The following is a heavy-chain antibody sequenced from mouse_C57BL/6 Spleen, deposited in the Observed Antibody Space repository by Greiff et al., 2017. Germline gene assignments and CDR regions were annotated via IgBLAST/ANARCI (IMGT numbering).Heavy chain of an antibody. CDR2: IRNKANGYTT. D-gene: IGHD6-1*01. V-gene: IGHV7-3*01. J-gene: IGHJ2*01. Sequence: EVKLVESGGGLVQPGGSLSLSCAASGFTFTDYYMSWVRQPPGKALEWLGFIRNKANGYTTEYSASVKGRFTISRDNSQSILYLQMNALRADDSATYYCARYETPLCDYWGQGTTLTVSS. CDR1: GFTFTDYY. CDR3: ARYETPLCDY.